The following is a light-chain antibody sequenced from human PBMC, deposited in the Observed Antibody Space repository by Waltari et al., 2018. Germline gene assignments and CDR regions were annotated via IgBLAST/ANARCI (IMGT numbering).Light chain of an antibody. V-gene: IGLV3-21*04. CDR3: QGWAANTDPGV. CDR1: NNESKS. J-gene: IGLJ1*01. Sequence: SYVLTQPPSVSVAPGKTASITCGGNNNESKSVHWYQQKPGQAPHLAIFYDGARPSGIPVRFSGSNSGNTATVTISRVEAEDEADYYCQGWAANTDPGVFGTGTEFTVL. CDR2: YDG.